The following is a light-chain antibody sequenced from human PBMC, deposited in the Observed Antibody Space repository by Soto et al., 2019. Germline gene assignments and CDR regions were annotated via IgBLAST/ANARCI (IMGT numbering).Light chain of an antibody. CDR2: DVS. CDR1: SSDVGGYKD. V-gene: IGLV2-14*03. CDR3: SSYTSRSNLV. Sequence: QSALTQPASVSGSPGQSIAISCTGTSSDVGGYKDVSWDQHHPGKAPKLMIYDVSNRPSGVSDRLSGSKSGKTASLTSSGIQAEDEADYYCSSYTSRSNLVFGGGTKLTVL. J-gene: IGLJ2*01.